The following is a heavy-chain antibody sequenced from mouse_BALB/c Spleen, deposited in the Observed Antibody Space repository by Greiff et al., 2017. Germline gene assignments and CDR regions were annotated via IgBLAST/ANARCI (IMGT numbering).Heavy chain of an antibody. J-gene: IGHJ4*01. CDR2: ISSGSSTI. CDR3: ARYNRYDVGYAMDY. Sequence: EVQRVESGGGLVQPGGSRKLSCAASGFTFSSFGMHWVRQAPEKGLEWVAYISSGSSTIYYADTVKGRFTISRDNPKNTLFLQMTSLRSEDTAMYYCARYNRYDVGYAMDYWGQGNSVTVSS. D-gene: IGHD2-14*01. CDR1: GFTFSSFG. V-gene: IGHV5-17*02.